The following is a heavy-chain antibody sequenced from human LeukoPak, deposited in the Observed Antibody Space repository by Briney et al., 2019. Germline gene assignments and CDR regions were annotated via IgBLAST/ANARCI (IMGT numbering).Heavy chain of an antibody. D-gene: IGHD6-13*01. Sequence: SVKVSCKXSGGTFSSYAISWVRQAPGQGLEWMGRIIPIFGTANYAQKFQGRVTITTDESTSTAYMELSSLRSEDTAVYYCARDQGIAAAGTIWGQGTLVTVSS. CDR1: GGTFSSYA. CDR3: ARDQGIAAAGTI. V-gene: IGHV1-69*05. CDR2: IIPIFGTA. J-gene: IGHJ4*02.